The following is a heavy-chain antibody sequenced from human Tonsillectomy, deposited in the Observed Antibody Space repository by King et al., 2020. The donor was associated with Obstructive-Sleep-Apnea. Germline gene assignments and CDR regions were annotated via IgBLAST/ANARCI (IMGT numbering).Heavy chain of an antibody. V-gene: IGHV4-59*12. CDR3: ARLPDFDWVYGMDV. J-gene: IGHJ6*02. CDR1: GDSINNYY. Sequence: QLQESGPGLVKPSETLSLTCTVSGDSINNYYWSWIRQPPGKGLEWIGHIHSSGRTNYNPSLKSRVTISVDTSKSQFSLKLSSVIAADTAGYFFARLPDFDWVYGMDVWGQGTTVTVSS. D-gene: IGHD3-9*01. CDR2: IHSSGRT.